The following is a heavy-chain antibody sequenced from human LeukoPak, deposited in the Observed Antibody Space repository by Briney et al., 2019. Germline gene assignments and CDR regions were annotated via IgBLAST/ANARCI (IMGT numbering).Heavy chain of an antibody. CDR1: GFTFSSYG. D-gene: IGHD3-10*01. CDR3: ARDIRNYYDSGAYGRFDP. J-gene: IGHJ5*02. V-gene: IGHV3-23*01. CDR2: ISGSGGNV. Sequence: GGSLRLSCAASGFTFSSYGMSWVRQAPGKGLEWVSSISGSGGNVYYAGSVRGRFTISRDNSKNTVYLQMNSLRAEDTATYYCARDIRNYYDSGAYGRFDPWGQGTLVPVSS.